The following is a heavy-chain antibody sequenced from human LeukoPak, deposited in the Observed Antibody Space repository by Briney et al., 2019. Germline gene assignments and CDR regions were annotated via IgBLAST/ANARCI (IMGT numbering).Heavy chain of an antibody. Sequence: GGSLRLSCAASGFTFSHYWKHGVRQAPGKGLVWVSRINTDGSDTVYADSVKGRFTISRDNAKNTLYLQMNSLRAEDTAVYYCARDRSVTNGGLDYWGQGTLVTVSS. V-gene: IGHV3-74*01. D-gene: IGHD7-27*01. CDR2: INTDGSDT. CDR1: GFTFSHYW. CDR3: ARDRSVTNGGLDY. J-gene: IGHJ4*02.